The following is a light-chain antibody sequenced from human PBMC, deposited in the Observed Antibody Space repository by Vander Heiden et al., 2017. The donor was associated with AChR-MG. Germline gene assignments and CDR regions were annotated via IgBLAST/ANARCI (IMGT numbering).Light chain of an antibody. CDR3: QSADSSGTYGV. CDR1: ALPKQY. V-gene: IGLV3-25*03. CDR2: KDS. J-gene: IGLJ2*01. Sequence: SYELTQPPSVSVSPGQTARITCSGDALPKQYAYWYQQKPGQAPVLGIEKDSERPSGIPERFSGSSSGTTVTLTISGVQAEDEADDYCQSADSSGTYGVFGGGTKLTVL.